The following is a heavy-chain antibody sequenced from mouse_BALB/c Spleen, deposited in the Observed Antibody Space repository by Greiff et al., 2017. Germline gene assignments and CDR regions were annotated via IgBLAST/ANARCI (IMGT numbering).Heavy chain of an antibody. CDR3: ARWDDGYYDYAMDY. D-gene: IGHD2-3*01. CDR2: INPNNGGT. J-gene: IGHJ4*01. Sequence: EVQLQQSGPELVKPGASVKIPCKASGYTFTDYNMDWVKQSHGKSLEWIGDINPNNGGTIYNQKFKGKATLTVDKSSSTAYMELRSLTSEDTAVYYCARWDDGYYDYAMDYWGQGTSVTVSS. CDR1: GYTFTDYN. V-gene: IGHV1-18*01.